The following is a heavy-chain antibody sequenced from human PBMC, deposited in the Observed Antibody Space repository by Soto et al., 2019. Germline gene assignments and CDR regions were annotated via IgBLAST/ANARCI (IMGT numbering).Heavy chain of an antibody. J-gene: IGHJ4*02. CDR3: AINNPSSGYPVGYFDY. Sequence: QLQLQESGPGLVKPSETLSLTCTVSGGSISSSSYYWGWIRQPPGKGLEWIGSIYYSGSTYYNPSLKSRVTISVDTSKNQFSLKLSSVTTADTAVYYCAINNPSSGYPVGYFDYWGQGTLVTVSS. CDR2: IYYSGST. CDR1: GGSISSSSYY. D-gene: IGHD3-3*01. V-gene: IGHV4-39*01.